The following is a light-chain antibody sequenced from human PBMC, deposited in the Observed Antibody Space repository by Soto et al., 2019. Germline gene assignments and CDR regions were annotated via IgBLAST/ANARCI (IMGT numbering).Light chain of an antibody. CDR1: TGAVTSGHY. CDR2: DTR. CDR3: LLSYSGAPQV. J-gene: IGLJ2*01. Sequence: QAVVTQEPSLTVSPGGTGTLTCGSSTGAVTSGHYPYWFQQKPGQAPRTLIYDTRNNHSWTPARSSGSLLGGKPPLNLSGAQHEHESKNCCLLSYSGAPQVFGGRTKAAV. V-gene: IGLV7-46*01.